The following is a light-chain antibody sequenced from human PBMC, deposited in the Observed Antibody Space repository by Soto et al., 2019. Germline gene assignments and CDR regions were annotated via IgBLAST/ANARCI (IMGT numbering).Light chain of an antibody. V-gene: IGKV1-5*01. Sequence: DIQMTQSPSTLSASVGDRVTITCRASQSISSWLAWYQQKPGKAPKLLIFGASSLEGGVPSRFSGSGSGTEFTLTISGLQPDDFATYYCQQYDSYWTFGQGTKVEI. CDR3: QQYDSYWT. CDR1: QSISSW. CDR2: GAS. J-gene: IGKJ1*01.